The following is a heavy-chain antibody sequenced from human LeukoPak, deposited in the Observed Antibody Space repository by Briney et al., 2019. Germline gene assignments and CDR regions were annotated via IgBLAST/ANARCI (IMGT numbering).Heavy chain of an antibody. D-gene: IGHD3-10*01. V-gene: IGHV3-7*01. CDR1: GSTFSRYW. Sequence: PGGSLRLSCAASGSTFSRYWMSWVRQTPEKGLEWVANIKQDGSEKNYVDSVKGRFTISRDNAKNSLYLKMNSLRAEDTAVYYCASAAGWELGYWGQGTLVTVSS. CDR3: ASAAGWELGY. CDR2: IKQDGSEK. J-gene: IGHJ4*02.